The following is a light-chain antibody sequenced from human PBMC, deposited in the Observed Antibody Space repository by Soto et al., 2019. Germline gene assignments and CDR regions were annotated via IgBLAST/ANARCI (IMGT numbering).Light chain of an antibody. Sequence: DIVMTQSPLSLPFTPGGPPSTSCRPSQSLLLSNGYNYLDWYLQKPGQPPQLLIYLGSNRASGVPDRFSGSGSGTDFTLKISRVEAEDVGVYYCMQALQTPYTFGQGTKLEIK. J-gene: IGKJ2*01. CDR1: QSLLLSNGYNY. V-gene: IGKV2-28*01. CDR3: MQALQTPYT. CDR2: LGS.